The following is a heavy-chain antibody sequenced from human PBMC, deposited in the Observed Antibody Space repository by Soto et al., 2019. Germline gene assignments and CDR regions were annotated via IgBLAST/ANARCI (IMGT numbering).Heavy chain of an antibody. Sequence: QVQLVQSGAEEKKPGASVKVSCKASGYTFTSYAMHWVRQAPGQRLEWMGWINAGNGNTKYSQKFQGRVTITRDTSASTAYMELSSLRSEETAVYYGARGSGYYYWDDYWGQGTLVTVSS. D-gene: IGHD3-22*01. CDR3: ARGSGYYYWDDY. J-gene: IGHJ4*02. CDR2: INAGNGNT. CDR1: GYTFTSYA. V-gene: IGHV1-3*05.